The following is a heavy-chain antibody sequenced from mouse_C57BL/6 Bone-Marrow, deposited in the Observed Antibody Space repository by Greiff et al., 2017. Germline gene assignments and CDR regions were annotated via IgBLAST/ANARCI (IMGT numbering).Heavy chain of an antibody. CDR1: GYTFTSYW. Sequence: QVQLQQPGAELVKPGASVKLSCKASGYTFTSYWMHWVKQRPGRGLEWIGSIDTKSGGTNYTEKVKSKATLTVDNPSSTADMELSSLTSEDSAVYYCARGCGNYVGDYWGQGTTLTVSS. V-gene: IGHV1-72*01. CDR2: IDTKSGGT. CDR3: ARGCGNYVGDY. J-gene: IGHJ2*01. D-gene: IGHD2-1*01.